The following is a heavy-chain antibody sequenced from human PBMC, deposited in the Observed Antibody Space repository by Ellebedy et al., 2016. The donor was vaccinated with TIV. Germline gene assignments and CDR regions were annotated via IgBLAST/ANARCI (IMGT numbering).Heavy chain of an antibody. CDR1: GFTFSSYA. CDR2: ISGSGGST. J-gene: IGHJ3*02. V-gene: IGHV3-23*01. Sequence: GESLKISXAASGFTFSSYAMSWVRQAPGKGLEWVSAISGSGGSTYYADSVKGRFTISRDNSKNTLYLQMNSLRAEDTAVYYCAKDSHLFLRSSWYRGLAFDIWGQGTMVTVSS. CDR3: AKDSHLFLRSSWYRGLAFDI. D-gene: IGHD6-13*01.